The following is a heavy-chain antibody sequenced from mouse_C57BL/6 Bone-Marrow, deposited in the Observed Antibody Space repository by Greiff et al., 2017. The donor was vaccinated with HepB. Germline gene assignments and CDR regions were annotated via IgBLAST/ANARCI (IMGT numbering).Heavy chain of an antibody. CDR3: ARWITTVVYFDY. J-gene: IGHJ2*01. CDR2: IYPRSGNT. D-gene: IGHD1-1*01. CDR1: GYTFTSYG. V-gene: IGHV1-81*01. Sequence: QVHVKQSGAELARPGASVKLSCKASGYTFTSYGISWVKQRTGQGLEWIGEIYPRSGNTYYNEKFKGKATLTADKSSSTAYMELRSLTSEDSAVYFCARWITTVVYFDYWGQGTTLTVSS.